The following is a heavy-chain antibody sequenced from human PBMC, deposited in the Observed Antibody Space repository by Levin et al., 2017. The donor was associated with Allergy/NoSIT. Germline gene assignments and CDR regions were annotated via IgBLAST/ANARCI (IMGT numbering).Heavy chain of an antibody. D-gene: IGHD3-16*01. CDR2: IYPSDSDT. CDR3: VISRRLALRFDAFDI. Sequence: GESLKISCKGSGYTFSSYWIGWVRQMPGKGLEWMGIIYPSDSDTRYSPSFQGQVSISADKSISTAYLQWSSLKASDTAMYYCVISRRLALRFDAFDIWGQGTKVTVSS. V-gene: IGHV5-51*01. J-gene: IGHJ3*02. CDR1: GYTFSSYW.